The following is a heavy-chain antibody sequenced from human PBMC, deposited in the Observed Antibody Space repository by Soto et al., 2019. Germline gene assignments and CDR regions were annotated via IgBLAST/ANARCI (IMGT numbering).Heavy chain of an antibody. CDR3: AHSPRMDV. Sequence: QITLKEAGPPLVKPPQTLTLTCTFSGFSLSTSGVGVGWIRQPPGTFLEWLELIYWDVAKRYSPALKSRLTRTKHTSKNQVVLKMTTMDPVEHATDYCAHSPRMDVWGQGTAVPVSS. V-gene: IGHV2-5*02. CDR1: GFSLSTSGVG. CDR2: IYWDVAK. J-gene: IGHJ6*02.